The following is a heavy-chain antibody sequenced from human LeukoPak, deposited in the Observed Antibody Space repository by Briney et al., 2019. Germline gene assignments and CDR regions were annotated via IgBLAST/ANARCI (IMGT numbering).Heavy chain of an antibody. Sequence: PGGSLRLSCAASGFTVSSYEMNWVRQAPGKGLEWVSYISRSGSTIKYADSVKGRFTISRDNAKNSLYLQMNSLRAEDTAVYYCARGGGSSWPLSRYWGQGTLVTVSS. CDR1: GFTVSSYE. J-gene: IGHJ4*02. V-gene: IGHV3-48*03. D-gene: IGHD6-13*01. CDR3: ARGGGSSWPLSRY. CDR2: ISRSGSTI.